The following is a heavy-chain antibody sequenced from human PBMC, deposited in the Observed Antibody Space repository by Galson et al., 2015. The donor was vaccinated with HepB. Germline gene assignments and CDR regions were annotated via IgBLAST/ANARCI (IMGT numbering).Heavy chain of an antibody. D-gene: IGHD4-17*01. CDR1: GYTFIGYY. V-gene: IGHV1-2*02. CDR3: ARDNDYGDYSWFDP. Sequence: VKVSCKASGYTFIGYYMHWVRQAPGQGLERMGWINPNSGGTNYAQKFQGRVTMTRDTSISTAYMELSRLRSDDTAVYYCARDNDYGDYSWFDPWGQGTLVTVSS. CDR2: INPNSGGT. J-gene: IGHJ5*02.